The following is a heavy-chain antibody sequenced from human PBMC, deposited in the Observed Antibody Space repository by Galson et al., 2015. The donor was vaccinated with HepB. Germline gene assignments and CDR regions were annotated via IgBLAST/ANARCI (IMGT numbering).Heavy chain of an antibody. D-gene: IGHD6-19*01. CDR2: IIPIFGTA. Sequence: SVKVSCKASGGTFSSYAISWVRQAPGQGLEWMGGIIPIFGTANYAQKFQGRVTITADESTSTAYMELSSLRSEDTAVYYCARGSAVAVDYYYYYGMDVWGQGTTVTVSS. CDR3: ARGSAVAVDYYYYYGMDV. V-gene: IGHV1-69*13. CDR1: GGTFSSYA. J-gene: IGHJ6*02.